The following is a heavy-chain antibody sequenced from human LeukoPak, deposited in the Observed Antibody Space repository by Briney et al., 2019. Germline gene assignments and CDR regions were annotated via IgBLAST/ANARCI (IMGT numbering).Heavy chain of an antibody. CDR3: ARGDGVVMKY. J-gene: IGHJ4*02. Sequence: GGSLRLSCAASGFTFSSYAMSWVRQAPGRGLEWVSAISGSGGSTYYADSVKGRFTISSDNAENMLYLQMSSLRAEDTAVYYCARGDGVVMKYWGQGTLVTVSS. CDR2: ISGSGGST. CDR1: GFTFSSYA. D-gene: IGHD3-3*01. V-gene: IGHV3-23*01.